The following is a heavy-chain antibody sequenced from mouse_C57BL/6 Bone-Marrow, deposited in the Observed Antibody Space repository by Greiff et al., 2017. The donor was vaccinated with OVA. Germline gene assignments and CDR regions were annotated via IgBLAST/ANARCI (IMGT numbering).Heavy chain of an antibody. V-gene: IGHV6-3*01. Sequence: EVHLVESGGGLVQPGGSMKLSCVASGFTFSNYWMNWVRQSPEKGLEWVAQIRLKSDNYATHYAESVKGRFTISRDDSKSSVYLQMNNLRAEDTGIYYCTGAPGVYFDYWGQGTTLTVSS. J-gene: IGHJ2*01. CDR2: IRLKSDNYAT. CDR3: TGAPGVYFDY. CDR1: GFTFSNYW.